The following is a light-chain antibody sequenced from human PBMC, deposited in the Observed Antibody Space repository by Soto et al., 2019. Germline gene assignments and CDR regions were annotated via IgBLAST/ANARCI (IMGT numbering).Light chain of an antibody. Sequence: EIVLTQSPGTLSLSPGERTTLSCRASQTVGSNYLAWFQQKPGQAPRLLIYEASSRATGMPDRFSGSGSGTDFTLTINRLEPEDFAVFYCQQYAYSPRTFGQGTRVEIK. V-gene: IGKV3-20*01. CDR3: QQYAYSPRT. CDR1: QTVGSNY. CDR2: EAS. J-gene: IGKJ1*01.